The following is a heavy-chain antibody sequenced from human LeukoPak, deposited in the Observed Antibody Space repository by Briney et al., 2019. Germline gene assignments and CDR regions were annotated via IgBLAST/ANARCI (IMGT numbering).Heavy chain of an antibody. CDR1: GGSISNGGYY. Sequence: PSETLSLTCTVSGGSISNGGYYWSWIRQPPGEGLEWIGYIYHSGSTYYNPSLKSRVTISVDRSKNQFSLKLSSVTAADTAVYYCARDSSGYSDYWGQGTLVTVSS. J-gene: IGHJ4*02. V-gene: IGHV4-30-2*01. CDR3: ARDSSGYSDY. CDR2: IYHSGST. D-gene: IGHD3-22*01.